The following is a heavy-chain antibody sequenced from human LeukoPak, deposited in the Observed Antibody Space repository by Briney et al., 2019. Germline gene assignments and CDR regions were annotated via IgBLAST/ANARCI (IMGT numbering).Heavy chain of an antibody. CDR3: ARVSSGATTVDY. CDR2: IYHSGST. J-gene: IGHJ4*02. V-gene: IGHV4-4*02. CDR1: GGSISSSNW. Sequence: SESLSLTCAVSGGSISSSNWWSWVRQPPGKGLEWIGEIYHSGSTNYNPSLKSRVTISVDKSKNQFSLKLSSVTAADTAVYYCARVSSGATTVDYWGQGTLVTVSS. D-gene: IGHD1-26*01.